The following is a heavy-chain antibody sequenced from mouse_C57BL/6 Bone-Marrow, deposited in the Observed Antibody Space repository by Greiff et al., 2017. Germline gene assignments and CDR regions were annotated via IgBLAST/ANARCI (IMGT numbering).Heavy chain of an antibody. V-gene: IGHV1-55*01. D-gene: IGHD2-4*01. Sequence: QVQLQQSGAELVKPGASVKMSCKASGYTFTSYWITWVKQRPGQGLEWIGDIYPGSGSNNYNEKFKSKATLTVDTSSSTAYMQLSSLTSEDSAVYYCAVGYYYDYPFAYWGQGTLVTVSA. CDR1: GYTFTSYW. CDR2: IYPGSGSN. CDR3: AVGYYYDYPFAY. J-gene: IGHJ3*01.